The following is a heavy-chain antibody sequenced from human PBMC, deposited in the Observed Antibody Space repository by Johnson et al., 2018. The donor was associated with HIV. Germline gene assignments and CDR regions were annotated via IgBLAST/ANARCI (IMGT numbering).Heavy chain of an antibody. CDR3: ARDDIRDGKSFDV. J-gene: IGHJ3*01. CDR2: IRYDGSNK. CDR1: GFTFSSYG. Sequence: GVVQPGGSLRLSCAASGFTFSSYGMHWVRQAPGKGLEWVAFIRYDGSNKYYADSVKGRFTISRDNSTNTLYLQMNSLRAEDTAVYYCARDDIRDGKSFDVWGLGTMVTVSS. V-gene: IGHV3-30*02.